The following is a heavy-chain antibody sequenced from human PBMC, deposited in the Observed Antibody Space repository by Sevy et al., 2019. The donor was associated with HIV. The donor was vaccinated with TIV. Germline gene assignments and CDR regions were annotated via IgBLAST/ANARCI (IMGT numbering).Heavy chain of an antibody. CDR3: TNRGVVIITGFDY. Sequence: GSLRLSCAASGFTFSSYAMSWVRQAPGKGLEWVSSISGSGSFTYYAVSVKGHFTISRDNSKNTVYLQMNSLRAEDTAIYYCTNRGVVIITGFDYWGQGTLVTVSS. D-gene: IGHD1-20*01. CDR1: GFTFSSYA. V-gene: IGHV3-23*01. J-gene: IGHJ4*02. CDR2: ISGSGSFT.